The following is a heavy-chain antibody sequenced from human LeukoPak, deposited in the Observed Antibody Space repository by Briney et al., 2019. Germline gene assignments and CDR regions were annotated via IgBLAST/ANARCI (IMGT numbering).Heavy chain of an antibody. V-gene: IGHV3-15*01. CDR1: GFTFSNAW. CDR3: TTGKGYYYDSSGYSSLADY. Sequence: GGSLRLSCAASGFTFSNAWMSWVRQAPGKGLEWVGRIKSKTDGGTTDYAAPVKGRFTISRDDSKNTLYLQMNSLKTEDAAVYYCTTGKGYYYDSSGYSSLADYWGQGTLDTVSS. J-gene: IGHJ4*02. D-gene: IGHD3-22*01. CDR2: IKSKTDGGTT.